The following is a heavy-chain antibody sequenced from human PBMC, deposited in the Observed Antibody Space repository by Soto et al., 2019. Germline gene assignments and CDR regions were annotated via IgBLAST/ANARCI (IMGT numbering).Heavy chain of an antibody. CDR2: IYWDDDK. Sequence: QITLKESGPTLVKPTQTLTLTCTFSGFSLSTSGVGVGWIRQPPGKALEWLALIYWDDDKRYSPSLKSRLTITKDTSKNQVVLTMTNMDPVDTATYYCAHNLLNWNWGGTNWFDPWGQGTLVTVSS. CDR3: AHNLLNWNWGGTNWFDP. D-gene: IGHD1-7*01. J-gene: IGHJ5*02. V-gene: IGHV2-5*02. CDR1: GFSLSTSGVG.